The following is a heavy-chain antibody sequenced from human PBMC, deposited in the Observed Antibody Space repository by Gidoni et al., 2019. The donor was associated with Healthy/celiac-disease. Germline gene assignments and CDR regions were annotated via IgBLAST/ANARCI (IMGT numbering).Heavy chain of an antibody. V-gene: IGHV4-59*01. CDR2: IYYSGST. CDR3: ARAVGPIVVVPAAMYWFDP. J-gene: IGHJ5*02. D-gene: IGHD2-2*01. Sequence: QVQLQESGPGLVKPSETLSLTCTVSGGSISSYYWSWIRQPPGKGLEWIGYIYYSGSTNYNPSLKSRVTISVDTSKNQCSLKLSSVTAADTAVYYCARAVGPIVVVPAAMYWFDPWGQGTLVTVSS. CDR1: GGSISSYY.